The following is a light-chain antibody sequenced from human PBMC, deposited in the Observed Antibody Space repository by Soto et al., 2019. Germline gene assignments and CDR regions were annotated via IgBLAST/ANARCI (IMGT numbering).Light chain of an antibody. V-gene: IGLV1-51*02. CDR2: EDY. J-gene: IGLJ3*02. CDR3: GTWDNSLTAGV. Sequence: QSVLTQPPSVSAAPGQTVTISCSGSSSTIGDNYVSWYQQLPGTAPKLLISEDYNRPSGIPDRFSGSKSGTSAALGITGRQTGDEGDDVCGTWDNSLTAGVFGGGTKVTVL. CDR1: SSTIGDNY.